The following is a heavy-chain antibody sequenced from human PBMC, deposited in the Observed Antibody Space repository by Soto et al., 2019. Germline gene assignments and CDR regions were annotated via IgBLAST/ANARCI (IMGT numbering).Heavy chain of an antibody. CDR2: IKSKLRDGET. Sequence: TXGALSRPFAAPGFTVSDAFVTSVRHGRGRGLEWVGRIKSKLRDGETGYAAAVKGRFTISRDDSKSTLYLHMHSLTAEDTAVYYCCADGTNYGSFDYWGQGALVTVSS. V-gene: IGHV3-15*01. J-gene: IGHJ4*02. CDR1: GFTVSDAF. CDR3: CADGTNYGSFDY. D-gene: IGHD1-1*01.